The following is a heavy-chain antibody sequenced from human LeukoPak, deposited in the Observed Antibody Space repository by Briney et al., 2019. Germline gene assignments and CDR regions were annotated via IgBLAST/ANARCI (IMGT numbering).Heavy chain of an antibody. CDR1: DGSTIGSY. CDR2: IFYTGDS. Sequence: PSETLSLTCTVSDGSTIGSYWSWIRQPPGKGLEWIGYIFYTGDSNYNPSLKSRVAISLDTSTNQISLKLRSVTAADTAVYYCARHEFASPFDSWGQGTLVTVSS. CDR3: ARHEFASPFDS. D-gene: IGHD2-21*01. J-gene: IGHJ4*02. V-gene: IGHV4-59*08.